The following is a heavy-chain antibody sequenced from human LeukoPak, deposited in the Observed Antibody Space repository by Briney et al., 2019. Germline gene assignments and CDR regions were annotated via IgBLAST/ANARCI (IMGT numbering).Heavy chain of an antibody. D-gene: IGHD6-6*01. V-gene: IGHV5-51*01. CDR3: ARLPRGSSSSPCFDY. CDR1: GYSFTTYW. CDR2: IYPDDSDT. Sequence: GESLKISCTASGYSFTTYWIGWVRQMPGKGLEWMGVIYPDDSDTRYSPSFQGQVTFSADKSITAAYLQWSSLKASDTAIYYCARLPRGSSSSPCFDYWGQGTLVTVSS. J-gene: IGHJ4*02.